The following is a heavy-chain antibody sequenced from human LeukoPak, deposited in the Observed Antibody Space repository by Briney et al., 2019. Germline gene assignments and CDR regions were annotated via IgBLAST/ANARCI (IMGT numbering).Heavy chain of an antibody. CDR2: VDPEDGET. CDR3: ATDLEMATELMFDP. CDR1: GYTFTDYY. V-gene: IGHV1-69-2*01. Sequence: ASVKISCKVSGYTFTDYYMHWVQQAPGKGLEWMGLVDPEDGETIYAEKFQGRVTITADTSTDTAYMELSSLRSGDTAVYYCATDLEMATELMFDPWGQGTLVTVSS. D-gene: IGHD5-24*01. J-gene: IGHJ5*02.